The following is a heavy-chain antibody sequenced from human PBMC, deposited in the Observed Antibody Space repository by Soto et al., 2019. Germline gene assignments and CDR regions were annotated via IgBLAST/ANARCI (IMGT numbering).Heavy chain of an antibody. J-gene: IGHJ4*02. D-gene: IGHD6-13*01. CDR2: VYNSGST. Sequence: PSEALSLTCSVYGGSFIGDYWTWVREPPGKGLEWIGYVYNSGSTNYNPSLKSRVTISEDTSKSQFSLKVNSMTAADTAVYYCARYRREAVAGYTLDNWGQGILVTVSS. CDR3: ARYRREAVAGYTLDN. V-gene: IGHV4-59*01. CDR1: GGSFIGDY.